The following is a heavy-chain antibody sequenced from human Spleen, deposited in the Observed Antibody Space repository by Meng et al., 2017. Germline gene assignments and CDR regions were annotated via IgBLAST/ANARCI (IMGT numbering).Heavy chain of an antibody. V-gene: IGHV3-23*01. Sequence: EVQLLESGGGLVQSGGSLRLTCAASGFIFSDYAMSWVRLAPGKGLEWVATISGCSRKTFYTDSVQGRFTISRDNPKNTMYLQMNSLIAEDTAVYYCAKMSHYWGQGILVTVSS. CDR2: ISGCSRKT. D-gene: IGHD5/OR15-5a*01. CDR3: AKMSHY. CDR1: GFIFSDYA. J-gene: IGHJ4*02.